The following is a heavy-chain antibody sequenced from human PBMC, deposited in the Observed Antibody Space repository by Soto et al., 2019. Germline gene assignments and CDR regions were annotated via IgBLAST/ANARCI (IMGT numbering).Heavy chain of an antibody. V-gene: IGHV4-38-2*02. J-gene: IGHJ5*02. CDR2: IYHSGST. CDR3: RVTIPRPPSTRHLPLQRGSVTAADTAVYYCARDRSVGEHDYGDSMSNWFDP. Sequence: SETLSLTCTVSGYSISSGYYWGWIRPPPGKGLEWIGSIYHSGSTYYNPSLKSRVTISVDTSKNQFSLKLSSVTAADTPPLMLRVTIPRPPSTRHLPLQRGSVTAADTAVYYCARDRSVGEHDYGDSMSNWFDPWGQGTLVTVSS. CDR1: GYSISSGYY. D-gene: IGHD3-10*01.